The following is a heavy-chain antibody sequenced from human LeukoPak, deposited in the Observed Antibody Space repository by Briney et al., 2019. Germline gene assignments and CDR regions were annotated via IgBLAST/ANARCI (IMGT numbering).Heavy chain of an antibody. CDR2: IYYSGST. CDR1: GGSISSYY. Sequence: SETLSLTCTVSGGSISSYYWSWIRQPPGKGLEWIGYIYYSGSTNYNPSLKSRVTISVDTSKNQFSLKLSSVTAADTAVYYCAARPSSWSGAFDIWGQGTMVTVSS. J-gene: IGHJ3*02. CDR3: AARPSSWSGAFDI. D-gene: IGHD6-13*01. V-gene: IGHV4-59*01.